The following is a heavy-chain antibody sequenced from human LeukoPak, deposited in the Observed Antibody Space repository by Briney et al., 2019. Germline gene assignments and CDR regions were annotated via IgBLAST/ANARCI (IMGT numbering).Heavy chain of an antibody. V-gene: IGHV3-7*01. CDR3: ARAGYDFWSGSKFFDY. D-gene: IGHD3-3*01. J-gene: IGHJ4*02. CDR1: GFTFSDYY. CDR2: IKQDGSEK. Sequence: GGSLRLSCAASGFTFSDYYMSWVRQAPGKGLEWVANIKQDGSEKYYVDSVKGRFTISRDNAKNSLYLQMNSLRAEDTAVYYCARAGYDFWSGSKFFDYWGQGTLVTVSS.